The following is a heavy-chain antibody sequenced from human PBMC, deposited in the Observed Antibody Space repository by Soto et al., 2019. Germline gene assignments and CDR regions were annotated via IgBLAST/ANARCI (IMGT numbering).Heavy chain of an antibody. J-gene: IGHJ5*02. CDR1: GYTFTSYA. V-gene: IGHV1-3*01. CDR3: ARDSGSYYWFDP. D-gene: IGHD1-26*01. CDR2: INAGNGNT. Sequence: ASVKVSCKASGYTFTSYAMHWVRQAPGQRLEWMGWINAGNGNTKYSQKFQGRVTITRDTSASTAYMELSSLRSEDTAVYYCARDSGSYYWFDPWGQGTLATVSS.